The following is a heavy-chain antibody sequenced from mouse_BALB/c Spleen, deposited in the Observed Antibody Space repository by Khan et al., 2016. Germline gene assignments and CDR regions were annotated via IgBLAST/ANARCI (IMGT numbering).Heavy chain of an antibody. CDR3: ASSPYDYDVGFAY. D-gene: IGHD2-4*01. Sequence: VQLQQPGAELVKPGASVKLSCTASGFNIKDTYMHWVKQRPEQGLEWIGRIDPANGNTKYDPKFKGKATITADTSSNTAYLQLSSLTSEEPAVYYCASSPYDYDVGFAYWGQGTLVTVSA. CDR2: IDPANGNT. V-gene: IGHV14-3*02. J-gene: IGHJ3*01. CDR1: GFNIKDTY.